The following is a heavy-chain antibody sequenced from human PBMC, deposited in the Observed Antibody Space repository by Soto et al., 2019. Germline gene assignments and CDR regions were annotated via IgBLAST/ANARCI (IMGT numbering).Heavy chain of an antibody. CDR3: ARRIALSGTAGAPGD. CDR1: RGSVSSNNW. Sequence: QVQLQESGPGLVKPSGTLSLTCGVSRGSVSSNNWWTWVRQPPGTGLEWIGEIYQTGTTNYNPSLQSRVTISLDKSNNHFSLKLNSVTAADTAVYYCARRIALSGTAGAPGDWGQGTLVIVSS. J-gene: IGHJ4*02. CDR2: IYQTGTT. V-gene: IGHV4-4*02. D-gene: IGHD6-19*01.